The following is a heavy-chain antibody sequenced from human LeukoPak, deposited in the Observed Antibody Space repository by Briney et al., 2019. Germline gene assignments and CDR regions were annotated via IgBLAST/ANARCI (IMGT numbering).Heavy chain of an antibody. D-gene: IGHD5-18*01. CDR2: IYHSGSA. Sequence: SETLSLTCTVSGGSISSSSYYWGWIRQPPGQGLEWIGEIYHSGSANYNPSLKSRVTISVDKSKNQLSLKLISVTAADTAVYYCARDVGTALVTGDYWGQGTLVTVSS. J-gene: IGHJ4*02. CDR3: ARDVGTALVTGDY. CDR1: GGSISSSSYY. V-gene: IGHV4-39*07.